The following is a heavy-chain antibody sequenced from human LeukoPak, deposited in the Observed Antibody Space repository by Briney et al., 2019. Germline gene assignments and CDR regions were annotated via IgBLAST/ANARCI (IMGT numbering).Heavy chain of an antibody. Sequence: SGTLSLTCTVSGASISSSYWSWIRQPPGKRPEWIGFIYYNGNTNSNPSLKSRVTILVDRSKNQFSLKLNSVTAADTAIYYCVRGNYDDRGYLNAFDIWGQGTMVTVSS. D-gene: IGHD3-22*01. J-gene: IGHJ3*02. V-gene: IGHV4-59*01. CDR2: IYYNGNT. CDR3: VRGNYDDRGYLNAFDI. CDR1: GASISSSY.